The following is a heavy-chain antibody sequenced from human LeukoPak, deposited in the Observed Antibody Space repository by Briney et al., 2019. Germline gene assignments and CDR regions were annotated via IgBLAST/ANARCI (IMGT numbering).Heavy chain of an antibody. D-gene: IGHD5-24*01. CDR1: GYSISSSYY. Sequence: SETLSLTCTVSGYSISSSYYWSWIRQPPGKGLEWIGYIYYSGSTNYNPSLKSRVTISVDTSKNQFSLKLSSVTAADTAVYYCARRGDGDAFDIWGQGTMVTVSS. CDR2: IYYSGST. V-gene: IGHV4-59*08. J-gene: IGHJ3*02. CDR3: ARRGDGDAFDI.